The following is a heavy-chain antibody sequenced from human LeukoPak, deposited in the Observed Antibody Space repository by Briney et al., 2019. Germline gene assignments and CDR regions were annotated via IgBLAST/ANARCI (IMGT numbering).Heavy chain of an antibody. CDR3: AREGGLTYYYDSTSNWFDP. J-gene: IGHJ5*02. V-gene: IGHV3-23*01. CDR2: ISGSGGST. CDR1: GFTFSSYA. D-gene: IGHD3-22*01. Sequence: GGSLRLSCAASGFTFSSYAMSWVRQAPGKGLEWVSAISGSGGSTYYADSVKGRFTISRDNAKNSLYLQMNSLRAEDTAVYYCAREGGLTYYYDSTSNWFDPWGQGTLVTVSS.